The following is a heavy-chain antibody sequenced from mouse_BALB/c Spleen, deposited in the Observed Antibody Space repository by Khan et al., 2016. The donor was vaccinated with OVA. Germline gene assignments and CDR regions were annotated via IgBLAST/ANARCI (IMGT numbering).Heavy chain of an antibody. D-gene: IGHD2-4*01. J-gene: IGHJ4*01. CDR1: GFSLTSYG. Sequence: QMQLEESGPGLVAPSQSLSITCTVSGFSLTSYGVHWVRQPPGKGLEWLGVIWTGGNTNYNSALMSRLSISTDNSKSQVFLKMNSLQTADTAMYYCARDRLRFAMDYWGQGTSVTVSS. CDR3: ARDRLRFAMDY. V-gene: IGHV2-9*02. CDR2: IWTGGNT.